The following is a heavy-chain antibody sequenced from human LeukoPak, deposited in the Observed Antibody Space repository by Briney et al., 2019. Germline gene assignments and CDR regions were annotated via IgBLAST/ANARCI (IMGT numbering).Heavy chain of an antibody. D-gene: IGHD4-11*01. Sequence: SVKVSCKASGGTFSSYAISWVRQAPGQGLEWMGGIIPIFGTANYAQKFQGRVTITADESTSTAYMELSSLRSEDTAVYYCASISPPSVTLYYGMGVWGQGTTVTVSS. V-gene: IGHV1-69*13. J-gene: IGHJ6*02. CDR2: IIPIFGTA. CDR3: ASISPPSVTLYYGMGV. CDR1: GGTFSSYA.